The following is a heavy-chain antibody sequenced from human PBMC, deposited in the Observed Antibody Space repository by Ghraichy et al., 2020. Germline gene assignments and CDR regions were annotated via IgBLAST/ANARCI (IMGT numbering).Heavy chain of an antibody. V-gene: IGHV3-7*03. J-gene: IGHJ4*02. CDR2: IKQDGSEK. D-gene: IGHD3-22*01. Sequence: GGALRLSCAASGFTFSSYWMSWVRQAPGKGLEWVANIKQDGSEKYYVDSVKGRFTISRDNAKNSLYLQIDSLRAEDTAVYYCARDRWYYDSSAYYRTVFDYWGQGTLVNVSS. CDR3: ARDRWYYDSSAYYRTVFDY. CDR1: GFTFSSYW.